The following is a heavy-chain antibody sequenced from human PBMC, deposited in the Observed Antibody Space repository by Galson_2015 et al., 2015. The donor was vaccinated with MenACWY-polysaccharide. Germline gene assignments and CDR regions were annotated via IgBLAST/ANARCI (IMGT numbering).Heavy chain of an antibody. D-gene: IGHD4-17*01. CDR2: INTNTGNP. V-gene: IGHV7-4-1*02. CDR1: GYTFSTYT. CDR3: VRDYKQIATSVSMGRFDY. J-gene: IGHJ4*02. Sequence: SVKVSCKASGYTFSTYTMNWVRQAPGQGLEWMGWINTNTGNPTYAQSLTGRSIFSLDTSVSTAYLQISSLKAEDTAVYYCVRDYKQIATSVSMGRFDYWGQGTLVTVSS.